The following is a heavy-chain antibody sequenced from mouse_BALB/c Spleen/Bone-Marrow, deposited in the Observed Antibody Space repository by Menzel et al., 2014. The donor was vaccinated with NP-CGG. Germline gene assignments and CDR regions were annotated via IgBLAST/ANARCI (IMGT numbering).Heavy chain of an antibody. D-gene: IGHD2-4*01. CDR1: GFTFSSYT. J-gene: IGHJ3*01. CDR2: TSSGGSYT. V-gene: IGHV5-6-4*01. CDR3: TRDDYDGAWFAY. Sequence: EVKLVESGGGLVKPGGSLKLSCAASGFTFSSYTMSWVRQTPEKRLEWVATTSSGGSYTYYPDSVKGRFTISRGNAKNTLYLQMSSLKSEDTAMYYCTRDDYDGAWFAYWGQGTLVTVSA.